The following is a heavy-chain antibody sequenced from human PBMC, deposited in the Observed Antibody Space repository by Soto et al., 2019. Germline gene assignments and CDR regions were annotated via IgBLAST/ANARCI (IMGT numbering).Heavy chain of an antibody. Sequence: SETLSLTCTVSGGSISSSSYYWGWIRQPPGKGLEWIGSIYYSGSTYYNPSLKSRVTISVDTSKNQFSLKLSSVTAADTAVYYCASVCRGGSCYPGFDYWGQGTLVTVSS. J-gene: IGHJ4*02. CDR3: ASVCRGGSCYPGFDY. D-gene: IGHD2-15*01. V-gene: IGHV4-39*01. CDR2: IYYSGST. CDR1: GGSISSSSYY.